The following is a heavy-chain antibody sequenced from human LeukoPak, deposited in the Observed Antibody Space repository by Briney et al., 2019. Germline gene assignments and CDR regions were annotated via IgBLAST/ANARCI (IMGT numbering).Heavy chain of an antibody. V-gene: IGHV4-39*07. CDR2: IYYSGST. CDR3: ARGGDSSSWRGNWFDP. Sequence: SETLSLTCTVSGGSISSSSYHWGWIRQPPGKGLEWIGSIYYSGSTYYNPSLKSRVTISVDTSKNQFSLRLSSVTAADTAVYFCARGGDSSSWRGNWFDPWGQGTLVTVSS. CDR1: GGSISSSSYH. D-gene: IGHD6-13*01. J-gene: IGHJ5*02.